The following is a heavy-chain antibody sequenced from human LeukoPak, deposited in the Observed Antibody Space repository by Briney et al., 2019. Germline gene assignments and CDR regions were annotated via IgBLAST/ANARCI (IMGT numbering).Heavy chain of an antibody. Sequence: GASVKVSCKASGYTFTSYAMHWVRQAPGQRLEWMGWINAGNGNTKYSQEFQGRVTITRDTSASTAYMELSSLRSEDMAVYYCARGDSGYDFLFDYWGQGTLVTVSS. CDR3: ARGDSGYDFLFDY. CDR1: GYTFTSYA. J-gene: IGHJ4*02. V-gene: IGHV1-3*03. D-gene: IGHD5-12*01. CDR2: INAGNGNT.